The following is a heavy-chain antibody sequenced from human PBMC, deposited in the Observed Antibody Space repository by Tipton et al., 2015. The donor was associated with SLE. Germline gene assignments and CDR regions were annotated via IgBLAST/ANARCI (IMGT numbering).Heavy chain of an antibody. CDR1: GYSISTSDSNW. Sequence: TLSLTCAVSGYSISTSDSNWWGWIRQPPGKGLEWIGYIYYRGTAYYNPSLRSRVTVSVDTSKNQFSLRLKSVTAADTAVYYCATGHFDFWGQGRLVTVSS. CDR2: IYYRGTA. D-gene: IGHD1-1*01. J-gene: IGHJ5*01. V-gene: IGHV4-28*01. CDR3: ATGHFDF.